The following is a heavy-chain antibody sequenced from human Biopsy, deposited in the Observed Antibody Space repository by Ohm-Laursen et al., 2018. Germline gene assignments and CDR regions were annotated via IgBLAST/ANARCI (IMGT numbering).Heavy chain of an antibody. Sequence: SLRLSCAASGFTFSNYAIHWVRQAPGRGLEWVALISSDGSSQYYADSVKGRFTISRDNSKNSLYLQMNSLRVEDTAVYYCARWDYWGQGTLVTVSS. V-gene: IGHV3-30*03. CDR2: ISSDGSSQ. J-gene: IGHJ4*02. CDR1: GFTFSNYA. CDR3: ARWDY.